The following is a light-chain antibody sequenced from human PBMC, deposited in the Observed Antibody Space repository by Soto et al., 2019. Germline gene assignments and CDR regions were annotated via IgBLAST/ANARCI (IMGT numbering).Light chain of an antibody. J-gene: IGKJ2*03. CDR2: GAS. CDR3: QEYYNRPPYS. CDR1: QSFHNN. V-gene: IGKV3-15*01. Sequence: EIVMTQSPATLSVSPGERATLSCRASQSFHNNLAGYQQKPGQAPRLLIYGASTRATGIPARFSGSGSGTEFTLTISSLQSEDFALYYCQEYYNRPPYSFGQGTKLEIK.